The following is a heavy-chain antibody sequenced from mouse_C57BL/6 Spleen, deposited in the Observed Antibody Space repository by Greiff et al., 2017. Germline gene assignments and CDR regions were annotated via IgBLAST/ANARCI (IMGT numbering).Heavy chain of an antibody. Sequence: EVKLVESGGGLVKPGGSLTLSCAASGFTFSSYAMSWVRQTPEKRLEWVATISDGGSYTYYPDNVKGRFTISRDNAKNNLYLQMSHLKSEDTAMYYCARDRIYYSGYFDVWGTGTTVTVSS. V-gene: IGHV5-4*01. J-gene: IGHJ1*03. D-gene: IGHD1-1*01. CDR3: ARDRIYYSGYFDV. CDR2: ISDGGSYT. CDR1: GFTFSSYA.